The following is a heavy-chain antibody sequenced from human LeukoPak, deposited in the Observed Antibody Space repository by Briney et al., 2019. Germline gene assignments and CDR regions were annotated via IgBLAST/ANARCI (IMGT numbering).Heavy chain of an antibody. Sequence: PSETLSLTCTVSGGSISSYYWSWIRQPPGKGLEWIGYIYYSGSTNYNPSLKSRVTISVDTSKNQFSLKLSSVTAADTAVYYCARERYYDFWSGSQTGYFDLWGRGTLVTVSS. V-gene: IGHV4-59*12. CDR1: GGSISSYY. J-gene: IGHJ2*01. CDR2: IYYSGST. CDR3: ARERYYDFWSGSQTGYFDL. D-gene: IGHD3-3*01.